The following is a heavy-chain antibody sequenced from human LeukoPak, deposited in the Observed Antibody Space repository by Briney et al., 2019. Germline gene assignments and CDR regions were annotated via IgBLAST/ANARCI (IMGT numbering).Heavy chain of an antibody. D-gene: IGHD2-2*01. J-gene: IGHJ4*02. CDR1: GFTFSSYG. Sequence: GGSLRLSCAASGFTFSSYGMHWVRQAPGKGLEWVAFIRYDGSNKYYADSVKGRFTSSRDNSKNTLYLQMNSLRAEDTAVYYCAKDFSRYCSSTSCYVNYFDYWGQGTLVTVSS. V-gene: IGHV3-30*02. CDR2: IRYDGSNK. CDR3: AKDFSRYCSSTSCYVNYFDY.